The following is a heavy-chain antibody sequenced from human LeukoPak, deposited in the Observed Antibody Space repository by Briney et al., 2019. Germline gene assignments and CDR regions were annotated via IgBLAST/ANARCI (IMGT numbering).Heavy chain of an antibody. CDR3: AKDEAARPGLGFDY. V-gene: IGHV3-23*01. J-gene: IGHJ4*02. CDR1: GFTFGSYA. Sequence: PGGSLRLSCAASGFTFGSYAMSWVRQAPGKGLEWVSAISGSGGSTYYADSVKGRFTISRDNSKNTLYLQMNSLRAEDTAVYYCAKDEAARPGLGFDYWGQGTLVTVSS. CDR2: ISGSGGST. D-gene: IGHD6-6*01.